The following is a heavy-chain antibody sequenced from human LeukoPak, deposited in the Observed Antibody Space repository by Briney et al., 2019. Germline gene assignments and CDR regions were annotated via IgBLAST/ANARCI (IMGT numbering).Heavy chain of an antibody. CDR3: ATSPLLGFCSSSSCYNEGMDV. J-gene: IGHJ6*02. D-gene: IGHD2-2*02. V-gene: IGHV4-59*08. CDR1: GGSIRFYY. Sequence: SETLSLTCTVSGGSIRFYYWSWIRQPPGKGLEWIGYIYYSGSTKYNPSLENRVTISVDTSKNQFSLKMSSVSAADTAVYYCATSPLLGFCSSSSCYNEGMDVWGQGTTVTVSS. CDR2: IYYSGST.